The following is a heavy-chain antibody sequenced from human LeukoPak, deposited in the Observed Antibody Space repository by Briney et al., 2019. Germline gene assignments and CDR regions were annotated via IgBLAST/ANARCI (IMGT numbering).Heavy chain of an antibody. D-gene: IGHD4-11*01. J-gene: IGHJ4*02. CDR2: ISYDGSNK. CDR1: GFTFSYYA. Sequence: GGSLRLSCAASGFTFSYYAMHWVRQAPGKGLEWVAVISYDGSNKYYADSVKGRFTISRDNSKSTLYLQMNSLRAEDTAVYYCARKQYNNYYFDYWGQGTLVTVSS. V-gene: IGHV3-30-3*01. CDR3: ARKQYNNYYFDY.